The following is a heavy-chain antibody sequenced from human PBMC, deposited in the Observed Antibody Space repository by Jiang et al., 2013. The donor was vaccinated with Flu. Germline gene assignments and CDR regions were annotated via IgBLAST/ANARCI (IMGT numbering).Heavy chain of an antibody. CDR2: IYYSGST. D-gene: IGHD5-12*01. CDR1: GGSISSYY. Sequence: VQLVESGPGLVKPSETLSLTCTVSGGSISSYYWSWIRQPPGKGLEWIGYIYYSGSTNYNPSLKSRVTISVDTSKNQFSLKLSSVTAADTAVYYCARLLHRWEVAINTNWFDPWGQGTLVTVSS. CDR3: ARLLHRWEVAINTNWFDP. J-gene: IGHJ5*02. V-gene: IGHV4-59*08.